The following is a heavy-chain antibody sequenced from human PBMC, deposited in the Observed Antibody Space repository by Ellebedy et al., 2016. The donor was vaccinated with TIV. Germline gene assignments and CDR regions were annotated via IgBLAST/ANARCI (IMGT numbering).Heavy chain of an antibody. Sequence: ASVKVSCXGSGYTFTGYYVHWVRQAPGQGLEWMGWINPDTGGTKYAQKFQGRVTMTRDTSISSAHMELTSLRSDDTALYYCARYPQFYDFWSGFSIWGQGTLVTVSS. V-gene: IGHV1-2*02. J-gene: IGHJ4*02. D-gene: IGHD3-3*01. CDR3: ARYPQFYDFWSGFSI. CDR2: INPDTGGT. CDR1: GYTFTGYY.